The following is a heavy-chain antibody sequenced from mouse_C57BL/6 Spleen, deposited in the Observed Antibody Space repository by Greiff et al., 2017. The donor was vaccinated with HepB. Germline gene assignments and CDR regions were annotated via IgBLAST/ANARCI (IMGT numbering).Heavy chain of an antibody. CDR1: GYTFTSYG. CDR2: IYPRSGNT. J-gene: IGHJ3*01. Sequence: VQLQQSGAELARPGASVKLSCKASGYTFTSYGISWVKQRTGQGLEWIGEIYPRSGNTYYNEKLKGKATLTADKSSSTAYMELRSLTSEDSAVYFCAREDDGYYRGFAYWGQGTLVTVSA. V-gene: IGHV1-81*01. CDR3: AREDDGYYRGFAY. D-gene: IGHD2-3*01.